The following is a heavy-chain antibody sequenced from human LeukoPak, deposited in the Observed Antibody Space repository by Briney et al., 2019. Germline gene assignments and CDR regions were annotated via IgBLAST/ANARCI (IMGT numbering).Heavy chain of an antibody. CDR1: GYTYTNYH. CDR2: ITPRDGRT. J-gene: IGHJ4*02. D-gene: IGHD6-19*01. CDR3: ARVGGWYRYFFDY. Sequence: ASVKASCYASGYTYTNYHMHSVRQSAGQRLEWRGRITPRDGRTNYSKKFQGTVTMTSDMYTSTVYMELSSLRYEDTAVYYRARVGGWYRYFFDYWGQGTLLTVSS. V-gene: IGHV1-46*01.